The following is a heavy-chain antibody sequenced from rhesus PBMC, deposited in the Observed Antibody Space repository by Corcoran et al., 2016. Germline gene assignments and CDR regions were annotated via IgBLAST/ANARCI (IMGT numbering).Heavy chain of an antibody. CDR2: ITYSGST. D-gene: IGHD5-24*01. V-gene: IGHV4-122*02. Sequence: QVQLQESGPGLVKPSETLSLTCAVSGGSISSGYYYLSWIRPPPGKGLDWIGYITYSGSTSYNPSLKSRVTSSRDTSKNQFSLKLSSVTAADTAVYYCASRKSYSGYNREYFEFWGQGALVTVSS. CDR3: ASRKSYSGYNREYFEF. CDR1: GGSISSGYYY. J-gene: IGHJ1*01.